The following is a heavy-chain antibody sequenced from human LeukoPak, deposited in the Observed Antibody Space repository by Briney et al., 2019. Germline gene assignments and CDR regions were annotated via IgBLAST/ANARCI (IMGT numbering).Heavy chain of an antibody. Sequence: ASVKVSCKASGYTFTSYYMHWVRQAPGQGLEWMGIINPSGGSTSYAQKFQGRVTMTRDMSTSTVYMELSSLRSEDTAVCYCARADSSHPYYFDYWGQGTLVTVSS. CDR3: ARADSSHPYYFDY. CDR2: INPSGGST. CDR1: GYTFTSYY. J-gene: IGHJ4*02. D-gene: IGHD6-6*01. V-gene: IGHV1-46*01.